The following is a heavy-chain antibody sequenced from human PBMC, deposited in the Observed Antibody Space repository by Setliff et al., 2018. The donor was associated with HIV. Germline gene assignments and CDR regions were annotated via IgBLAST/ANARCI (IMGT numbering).Heavy chain of an antibody. CDR2: INHSGST. J-gene: IGHJ6*03. V-gene: IGHV4-34*01. Sequence: SETLSLTCAVYGGSFSGYYWSWIRQPPGKGLECIGEINHSGSTNHNPSLKSRVTISVDTSKKQFSLRLSSVTAADTAVYYCARVPPLRFGELLYDYYYYMDVWGKGTTVTVSS. D-gene: IGHD3-10*01. CDR1: GGSFSGYY. CDR3: ARVPPLRFGELLYDYYYYMDV.